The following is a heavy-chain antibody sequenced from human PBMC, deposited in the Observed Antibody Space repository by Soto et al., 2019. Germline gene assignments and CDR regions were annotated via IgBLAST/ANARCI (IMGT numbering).Heavy chain of an antibody. CDR2: IYYSGST. Sequence: SETLSLTCTVSGGSISSGGYYWSWIRQHPGKGLEWIGYIYYSGSTYYNPSLKSRVTISVDTSKNQFSLKLSSVTAADTAVYYCARRNTVVTSMRPPDAFDIWGPGTMVPVSS. CDR3: ARRNTVVTSMRPPDAFDI. J-gene: IGHJ3*02. D-gene: IGHD2-21*02. CDR1: GGSISSGGYY. V-gene: IGHV4-31*03.